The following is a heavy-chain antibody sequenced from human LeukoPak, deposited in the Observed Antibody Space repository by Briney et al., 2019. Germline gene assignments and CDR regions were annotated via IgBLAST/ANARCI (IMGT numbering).Heavy chain of an antibody. Sequence: PGGSLRLSCAASGFTFSSYAMHWVRQAPGKGLEWVASINHNGNVNYYVDSVKGRFTISRDNAKDSLYLQMSNLRAEDTAMYYCAKTAYYYDSSGAFDIWGQGTMVTVSS. CDR1: GFTFSSYA. D-gene: IGHD3-22*01. CDR2: INHNGNVN. CDR3: AKTAYYYDSSGAFDI. V-gene: IGHV3-7*03. J-gene: IGHJ3*02.